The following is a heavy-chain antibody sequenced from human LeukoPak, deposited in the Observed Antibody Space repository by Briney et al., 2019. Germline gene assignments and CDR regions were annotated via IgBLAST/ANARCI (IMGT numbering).Heavy chain of an antibody. CDR1: GYSFTSYW. CDR3: ARSTFDDSSGYNVDMGAFDI. CDR2: IYPGDSDA. V-gene: IGHV5-51*01. Sequence: LGESLKISCKGSGYSFTSYWIGLVRQMPGKGLEWMGIIYPGDSDARYSPSFQGQVTISADKSISTAYLQWSSLKASDTAMYYCARSTFDDSSGYNVDMGAFDIWGQGTMVTVSS. J-gene: IGHJ3*02. D-gene: IGHD3-22*01.